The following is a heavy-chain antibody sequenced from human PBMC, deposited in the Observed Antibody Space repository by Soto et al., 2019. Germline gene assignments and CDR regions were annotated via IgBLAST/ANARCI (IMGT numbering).Heavy chain of an antibody. D-gene: IGHD3-22*01. CDR3: ARGGYYYDSSAYYRPFDY. J-gene: IGHJ4*02. Sequence: ASVKVSCKASGYTFTSYDINWVRQATGQGLEWMGWMNPNSGNTGYAQKFQGRVTMTRSTSISTAYMELNSLRSEDTAVYYCARGGYYYDSSAYYRPFDYWGQGTLVTVSS. CDR1: GYTFTSYD. CDR2: MNPNSGNT. V-gene: IGHV1-8*01.